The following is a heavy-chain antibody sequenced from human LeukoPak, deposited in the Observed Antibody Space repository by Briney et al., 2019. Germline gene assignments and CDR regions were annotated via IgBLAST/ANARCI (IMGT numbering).Heavy chain of an antibody. V-gene: IGHV3-15*01. Sequence: GGSLRLSCAASGFTFSNAWMSWVRQAPGKGLEWVGRIKSKTDGGTTDYAAPVKGRFTISRDDSKNTLYLQMNSLKTEDTAVYYCTTTRIAVAGNPLDYWGQGTLVTVSS. CDR2: IKSKTDGGTT. D-gene: IGHD6-19*01. CDR3: TTTRIAVAGNPLDY. CDR1: GFTFSNAW. J-gene: IGHJ4*02.